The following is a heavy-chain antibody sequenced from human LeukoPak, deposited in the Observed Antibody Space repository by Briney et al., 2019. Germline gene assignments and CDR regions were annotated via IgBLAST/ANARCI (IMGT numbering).Heavy chain of an antibody. Sequence: GGSLRLSCAASGFTFSNSWMSWVRQAPGKGLEWVATIKPDGSAQYYVDSVKGRFTISRDNAKNSLYLQINSLRAEDTAVYYCAREGYSSSWYSNGYWGQGTLVTVSS. CDR1: GFTFSNSW. J-gene: IGHJ4*02. V-gene: IGHV3-7*01. CDR2: IKPDGSAQ. D-gene: IGHD6-13*01. CDR3: AREGYSSSWYSNGY.